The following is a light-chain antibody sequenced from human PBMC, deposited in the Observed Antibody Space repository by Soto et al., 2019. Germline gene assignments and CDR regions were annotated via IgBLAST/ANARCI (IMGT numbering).Light chain of an antibody. CDR3: MLYMGGGLVV. CDR1: SGSVSTTYY. J-gene: IGLJ2*01. Sequence: QAVVTQEPSFSVSPGGTVTLTCGLTSGSVSTTYYPSRYQQTPGQAPRTLIYSTNIRSSGVPDRFSGSILGNKAALTITGAQADYECDYPCMLYMGGGLVVFGGGTKLTVL. V-gene: IGLV8-61*01. CDR2: STN.